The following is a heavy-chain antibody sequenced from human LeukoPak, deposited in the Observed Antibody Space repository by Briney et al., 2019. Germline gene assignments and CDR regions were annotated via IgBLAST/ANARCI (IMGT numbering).Heavy chain of an antibody. V-gene: IGHV3-7*01. CDR2: INQDESAK. CDR1: GFTFSRYW. Sequence: GGSLRLSCAASGFTFSRYWMSWVRQAPGKGLEWVASINQDESAKRYVDSVKGRFSISRDNTKNSLFLQMNSLRAEDAAFYYCARVVRSRGAFDIWGQGTMVTVSS. D-gene: IGHD1-26*01. J-gene: IGHJ3*02. CDR3: ARVVRSRGAFDI.